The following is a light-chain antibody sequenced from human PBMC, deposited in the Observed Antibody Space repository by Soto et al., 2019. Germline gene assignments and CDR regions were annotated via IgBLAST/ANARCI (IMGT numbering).Light chain of an antibody. V-gene: IGKV3-20*01. CDR1: QSVSSSY. CDR3: QQYGSSPQT. J-gene: IGKJ5*01. Sequence: ENGLTQYPDTLSLTPRERATLSCRASQSVSSSYLSWYQQKPGLAPRLLIYGASSRATGIPDRFSGSGSGTDFTLTISRLLPEDFGVYYCQQYGSSPQTFGQGSRLEIK. CDR2: GAS.